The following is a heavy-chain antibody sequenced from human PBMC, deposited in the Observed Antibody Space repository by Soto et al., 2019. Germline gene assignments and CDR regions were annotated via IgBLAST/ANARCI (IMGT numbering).Heavy chain of an antibody. V-gene: IGHV1-69*13. CDR3: ARGYDYVWGSYRPLERYYYYGMDV. D-gene: IGHD3-16*02. J-gene: IGHJ6*02. Sequence: ASVKVSCKASGGTFSSYAISWVRQAPGQGLEWMGGIIPIFGTANYAQKFQGRVTITADESTSTAYMELSSLRSEDTAVYYCARGYDYVWGSYRPLERYYYYGMDVWGQGTTVTVSS. CDR2: IIPIFGTA. CDR1: GGTFSSYA.